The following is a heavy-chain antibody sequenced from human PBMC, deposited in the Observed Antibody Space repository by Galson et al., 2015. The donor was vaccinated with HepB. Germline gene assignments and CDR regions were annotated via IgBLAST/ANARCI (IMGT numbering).Heavy chain of an antibody. J-gene: IGHJ6*02. CDR2: INSDGSST. V-gene: IGHV3-74*01. CDR3: ARVFKYYYYGMDV. CDR1: GFTFSSYW. Sequence: SLRLSCAASGFTFSSYWMHWVRQAPGKGLVWVSRINSDGSSTSYADSVKGRFTISRDNAKNTLYLQMNSLRAEDTAVYYCARVFKYYYYGMDVWGQGTTVTVSS.